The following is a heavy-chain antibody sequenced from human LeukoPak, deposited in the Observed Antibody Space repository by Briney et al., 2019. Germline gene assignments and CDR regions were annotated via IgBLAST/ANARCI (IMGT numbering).Heavy chain of an antibody. CDR2: IRDDASDK. CDR1: GFTFSHYG. V-gene: IGHV3-30*02. J-gene: IGHJ4*02. CDR3: AKDREGGL. Sequence: GGSLRLSCAASGFTFSHYGTHWIRQAPGKGLEWVTFIRDDASDKYYADSVKGRFTISRDNSKNTLFLQMNSLRPEDTAVYYCAKDREGGLWGQGTLVTVSS. D-gene: IGHD3-16*01.